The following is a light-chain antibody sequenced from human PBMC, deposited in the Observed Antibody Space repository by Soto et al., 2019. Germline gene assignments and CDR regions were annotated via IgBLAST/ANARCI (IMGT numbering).Light chain of an antibody. CDR2: LAS. Sequence: FGTTQCPAILSVAPGDSATLSSRASQSVTNNLAWYQQRPGQVPMLLSYLASTRAPGIPARFSGRGSGTEFTLTISSLQSEDFAVYYCQQYNYWPPVTFGHGTRLEIK. CDR3: QQYNYWPPVT. V-gene: IGKV3D-15*01. J-gene: IGKJ5*01. CDR1: QSVTNN.